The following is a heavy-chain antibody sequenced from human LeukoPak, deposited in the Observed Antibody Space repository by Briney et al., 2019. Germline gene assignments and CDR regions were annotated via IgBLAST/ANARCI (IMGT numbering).Heavy chain of an antibody. D-gene: IGHD3-10*01. Sequence: ASVKVSCKASGYTFTGYYMHWVRQAPGQGLEWMGRINPNSGDTNSAQKFQGRVTMTRDTSISTAYMELSSLRSDDTAVYYCARDLLIRGVTPLGYWGQGTLVTVSS. CDR3: ARDLLIRGVTPLGY. J-gene: IGHJ4*02. CDR2: INPNSGDT. V-gene: IGHV1-2*06. CDR1: GYTFTGYY.